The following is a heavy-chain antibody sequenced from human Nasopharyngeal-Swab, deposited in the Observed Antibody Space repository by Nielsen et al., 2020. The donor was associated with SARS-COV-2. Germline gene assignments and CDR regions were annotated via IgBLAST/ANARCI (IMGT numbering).Heavy chain of an antibody. D-gene: IGHD5-18*01. Sequence: GESLKISCAASGFTFSNYEMNWVRQAPGKGLEWLSYISGTAGTISYADSVKGRLTISTDNAKNSLYLQMNSLRAEDTALYYCARTTYSYGRFDYWGQGTLVTVSS. V-gene: IGHV3-48*03. CDR1: GFTFSNYE. CDR3: ARTTYSYGRFDY. J-gene: IGHJ4*02. CDR2: ISGTAGTI.